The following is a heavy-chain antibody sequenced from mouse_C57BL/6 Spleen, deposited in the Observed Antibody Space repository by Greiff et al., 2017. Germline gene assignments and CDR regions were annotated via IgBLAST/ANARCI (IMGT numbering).Heavy chain of an antibody. CDR3: AIPFYDGDCAFAD. D-gene: IGHD2-3*01. V-gene: IGHV1-7*01. CDR2: INPSSGYT. Sequence: QVQLQQSGAELAKPGASVKLSCKASGYTFTSYWMHWVKQRPGQGLEWIGYINPSSGYTKYNQKFKDKATLTADKSSSTAYMQLSSLTYEDSAVYYCAIPFYDGDCAFADWGQGTLVTVSA. CDR1: GYTFTSYW. J-gene: IGHJ3*01.